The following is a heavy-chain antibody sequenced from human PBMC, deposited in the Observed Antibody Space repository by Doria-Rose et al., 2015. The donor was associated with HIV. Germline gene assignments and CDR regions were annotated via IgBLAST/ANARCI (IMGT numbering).Heavy chain of an antibody. CDR2: IFPDDER. D-gene: IGHD6-13*01. Sequence: QVQLVQSGPVLVKPTETLTLTCTVSGVSLSSPGMGVSWIRQPPGKALEWLANIFPDDERSYKTSLSSRLTISRGTSKSQVVLTMTDMDPVDTATYYCARIKSSRWYHKYYFDFWGQGTLVIVSA. CDR1: GVSLSSPGMG. J-gene: IGHJ4*02. V-gene: IGHV2-26*01. CDR3: ARIKSSRWYHKYYFDF.